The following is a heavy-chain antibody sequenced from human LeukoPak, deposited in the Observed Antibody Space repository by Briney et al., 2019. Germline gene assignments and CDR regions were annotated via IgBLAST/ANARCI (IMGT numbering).Heavy chain of an antibody. V-gene: IGHV4-39*01. D-gene: IGHD3-16*01. CDR3: ARLCLGETARGNNWSDP. CDR1: GGSISSSSYY. Sequence: SETLSLTCTVSGGSISSSSYYWGWIRPPPGKGLEWIGSIYYSGSTYYNPSLKSGVHISVDTSKNQFSLKLSSVTAADTAVYSCARLCLGETARGNNWSDPWGQGTLVTVSS. CDR2: IYYSGST. J-gene: IGHJ5*02.